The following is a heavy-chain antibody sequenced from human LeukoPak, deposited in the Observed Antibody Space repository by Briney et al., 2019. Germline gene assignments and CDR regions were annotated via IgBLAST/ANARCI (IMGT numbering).Heavy chain of an antibody. CDR2: IKSRADGGTT. CDR3: PTEYFTVTTTYGRYYFDY. V-gene: IGHV3-15*01. Sequence: GGSLRLSCAASGFTLSNAWMSWVRQAPGKGLEWDGRIKSRADGGTTEYPAPVEGRFTISRDDSRNTLHLQMNSLKTEDTAVYYCPTEYFTVTTTYGRYYFDYWGQGNLVTVSS. J-gene: IGHJ4*02. D-gene: IGHD4-17*01. CDR1: GFTLSNAW.